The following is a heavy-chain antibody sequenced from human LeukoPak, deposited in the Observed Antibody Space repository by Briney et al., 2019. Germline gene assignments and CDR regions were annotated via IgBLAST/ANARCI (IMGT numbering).Heavy chain of an antibody. CDR2: MNPNSGNT. Sequence: ASVKVSCKASGYTFTSYDINWVRQATGQGLEWMGWMNPNSGNTGYAQKFQGGVTMTRNTSISTAYMELSSLRSEDTAVYYCASQRITMVRGVINLHGMDVWGQGTTVTVSS. CDR1: GYTFTSYD. D-gene: IGHD3-10*01. J-gene: IGHJ6*02. V-gene: IGHV1-8*01. CDR3: ASQRITMVRGVINLHGMDV.